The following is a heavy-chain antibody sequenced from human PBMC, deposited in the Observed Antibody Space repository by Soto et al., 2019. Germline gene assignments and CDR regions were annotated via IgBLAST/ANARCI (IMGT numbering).Heavy chain of an antibody. Sequence: EVQLVESGGDLVQPGGSLRLSCAASGFTVSNNYMSWVRQAPGKGLEWVSVIYTGGYTNYADSVKGRFTISRDRSKNTLYLQMDGLRAEDSAVYYCAREAIIVIAAPEYYFDYWGQGTLVTVSS. CDR2: IYTGGYT. CDR3: AREAIIVIAAPEYYFDY. J-gene: IGHJ4*02. D-gene: IGHD2-15*01. CDR1: GFTVSNNY. V-gene: IGHV3-66*01.